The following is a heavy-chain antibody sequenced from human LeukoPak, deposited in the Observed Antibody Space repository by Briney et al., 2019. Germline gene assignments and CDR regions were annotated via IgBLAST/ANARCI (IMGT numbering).Heavy chain of an antibody. CDR1: GYTFTSYG. CDR3: AVSIAAAGDFDY. Sequence: GASVKVSCKASGYTFTSYGISWVRQAPGQGLEWMGWISAYNGNTDYAQKLQGRVTMTTDTSTSTAYMELRSLRSDDTAVYYCAVSIAAAGDFDYWGQGTLVTVSS. D-gene: IGHD6-13*01. CDR2: ISAYNGNT. V-gene: IGHV1-18*01. J-gene: IGHJ4*02.